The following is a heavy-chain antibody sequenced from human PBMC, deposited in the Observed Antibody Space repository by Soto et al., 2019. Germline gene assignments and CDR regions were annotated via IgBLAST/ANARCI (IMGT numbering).Heavy chain of an antibody. V-gene: IGHV3-33*01. CDR1: GFTFSSYG. CDR3: ARGVTDYGDYDY. J-gene: IGHJ4*02. D-gene: IGHD4-17*01. Sequence: QVQLVESGGGVVQPGRSLRLSCAASGFTFSSYGMHWVRQAPGKGLEWVAVIWYDGSNKYYADSVKGRFTISRDNSKNTLYLQMNSLRAEDTAVYYCARGVTDYGDYDYWGQGTLVAVSS. CDR2: IWYDGSNK.